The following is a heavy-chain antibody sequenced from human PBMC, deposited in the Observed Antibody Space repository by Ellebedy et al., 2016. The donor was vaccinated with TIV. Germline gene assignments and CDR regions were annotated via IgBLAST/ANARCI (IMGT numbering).Heavy chain of an antibody. CDR2: MNPNSGKT. CDR1: GFTFTSYE. D-gene: IGHD3-22*01. Sequence: AASVKVSCTTSGFTFTSYEIHWVRRPAGQGPEWLGWMNPNSGKTGFAQKFQGRVTMTRNNSISTAYMELSSLTSEDTAVYYCARWVKSQYAMDVWGQGTTVTVSS. J-gene: IGHJ6*02. V-gene: IGHV1-8*01. CDR3: ARWVKSQYAMDV.